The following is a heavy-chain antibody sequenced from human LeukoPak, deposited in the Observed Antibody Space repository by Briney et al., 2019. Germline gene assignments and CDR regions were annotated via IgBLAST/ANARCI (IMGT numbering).Heavy chain of an antibody. V-gene: IGHV4-34*01. Sequence: SETLSLTCAVYGGSFSGYYWSWIRQPPGKGLEWIGEINHSGSTNYNPSLKSRVTISVDTSKNQFSPKLSSVTAADTAVYYCARPGGRYYYGSGSYYSPPPAEYFQHWGQGTLVTVSS. CDR3: ARPGGRYYYGSGSYYSPPPAEYFQH. CDR1: GGSFSGYY. J-gene: IGHJ1*01. D-gene: IGHD3-10*01. CDR2: INHSGST.